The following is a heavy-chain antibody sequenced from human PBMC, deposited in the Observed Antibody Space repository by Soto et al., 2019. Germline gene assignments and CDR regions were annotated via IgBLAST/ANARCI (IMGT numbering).Heavy chain of an antibody. D-gene: IGHD7-27*01. J-gene: IGHJ4*02. CDR1: GYTFTGYT. CDR3: ARELTGTFDY. CDR2: INVGNGNT. Sequence: QVQLVQSGAEVKKPGASVKVSCKASGYTFTGYTMHWVRQAPGQRLEWMGWINVGNGNTRYSQKFQGRVTITRDTSATTAYMELSNLRSEDTAVYYCARELTGTFDYWGQGTLVTVSS. V-gene: IGHV1-3*01.